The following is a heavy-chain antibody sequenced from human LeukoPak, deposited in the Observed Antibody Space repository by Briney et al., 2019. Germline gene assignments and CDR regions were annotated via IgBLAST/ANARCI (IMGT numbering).Heavy chain of an antibody. V-gene: IGHV3-11*01. Sequence: PGGSLRLSCAASGFTFSDYYMSWIRQAPGKGLEWVSYISSSGSTIYYADSVKGRFTISRDNAKNSLYLQMNSLRAEDTALYYCAKDRTYYYGSGSYSNWGQGTLVTVSS. CDR2: ISSSGSTI. CDR3: AKDRTYYYGSGSYSN. J-gene: IGHJ4*02. D-gene: IGHD3-10*01. CDR1: GFTFSDYY.